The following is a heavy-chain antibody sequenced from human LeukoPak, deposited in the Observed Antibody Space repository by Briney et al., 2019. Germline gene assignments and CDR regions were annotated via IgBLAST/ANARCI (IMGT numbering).Heavy chain of an antibody. D-gene: IGHD5-18*01. CDR3: ARDHNYAFDY. Sequence: GGSLTLSCAVSGFTFSSYSMNWVRQAPGKGLEWVSYISSISGTINYADSVKGRFTISGDNARNSLFLQMNSLRAEDTAVYYCARDHNYAFDYWGQGTLVTVSS. CDR1: GFTFSSYS. V-gene: IGHV3-48*01. J-gene: IGHJ4*02. CDR2: ISSISGTI.